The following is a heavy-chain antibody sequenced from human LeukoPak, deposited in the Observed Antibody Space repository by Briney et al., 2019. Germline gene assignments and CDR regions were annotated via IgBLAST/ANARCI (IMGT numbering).Heavy chain of an antibody. Sequence: ASVKVSCKASGYTFTSYGINWVRQATGQGLEWMGWMNPNSGNTGYAQKFQGRVTITRNTSISTAYMELSSLRSEDTAVYYCARGGFFSSSWYLYYYYYYMDVWGKGTTVTVSS. CDR3: ARGGFFSSSWYLYYYYYYMDV. CDR1: GYTFTSYG. CDR2: MNPNSGNT. D-gene: IGHD6-13*01. J-gene: IGHJ6*03. V-gene: IGHV1-8*03.